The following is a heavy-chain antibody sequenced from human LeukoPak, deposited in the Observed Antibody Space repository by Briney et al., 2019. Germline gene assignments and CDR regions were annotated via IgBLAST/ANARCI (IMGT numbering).Heavy chain of an antibody. Sequence: ASVKVSCKASGYTFTGYYMHWVRQAPGQGLEWMGWINPNSGGTNYAQKFQGRVTMTRDTSTSTAYMELSRLRSDDTAVYYCARGGSGSYYPFAYWGQGTLVTVSS. D-gene: IGHD3-10*01. CDR1: GYTFTGYY. J-gene: IGHJ4*02. V-gene: IGHV1-2*02. CDR2: INPNSGGT. CDR3: ARGGSGSYYPFAY.